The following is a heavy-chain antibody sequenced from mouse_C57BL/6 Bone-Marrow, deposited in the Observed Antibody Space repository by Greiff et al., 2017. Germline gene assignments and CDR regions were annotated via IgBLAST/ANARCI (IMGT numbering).Heavy chain of an antibody. D-gene: IGHD1-1*01. Sequence: EVKLEESGGGLVQPGGSLKLSCAASGFTFSDYGMAWVRQAPRKGPEWVAFISNLAYSIYYADTVTGRFTISRENAKNTLYLEMSSLRSEDTAMYYCAREYYYGSRRYFDVWGTGTTVTVSS. J-gene: IGHJ1*03. CDR2: ISNLAYSI. V-gene: IGHV5-15*04. CDR3: AREYYYGSRRYFDV. CDR1: GFTFSDYG.